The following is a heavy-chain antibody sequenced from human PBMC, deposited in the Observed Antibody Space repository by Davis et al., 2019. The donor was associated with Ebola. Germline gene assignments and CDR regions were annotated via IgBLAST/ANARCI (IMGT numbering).Heavy chain of an antibody. CDR3: ARTARYCSGIRCYTGTFDY. V-gene: IGHV3-30*02. CDR2: IQYDGIYI. CDR1: GFTFSTSG. Sequence: PGGSLRLSCAASGFTFSTSGMHWVRQAPGKGLEWLTFIQYDGIYIKYVDSVKGRFTISRDNSKNTLYLQMNSLRTEDTAVYYCARTARYCSGIRCYTGTFDYWGQGTLVTVSS. D-gene: IGHD2-2*02. J-gene: IGHJ4*02.